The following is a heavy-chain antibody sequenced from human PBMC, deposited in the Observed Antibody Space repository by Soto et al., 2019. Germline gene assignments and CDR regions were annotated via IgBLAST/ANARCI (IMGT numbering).Heavy chain of an antibody. J-gene: IGHJ4*02. Sequence: GGSLRLSCAASGFTFSSYSMNWVRQAPGKGLEWLSYISSSSSTIYYADSVKGRFTISRDNAKNSLYLHMNSLRADDTAVYYCARWAAGFDYWGQGTLVTVSS. CDR1: GFTFSSYS. CDR2: ISSSSSTI. V-gene: IGHV3-48*01. CDR3: ARWAAGFDY. D-gene: IGHD6-13*01.